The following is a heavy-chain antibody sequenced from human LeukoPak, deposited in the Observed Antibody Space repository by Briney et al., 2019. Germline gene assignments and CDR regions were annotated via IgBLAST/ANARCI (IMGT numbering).Heavy chain of an antibody. CDR1: GYTFTSYG. D-gene: IGHD3-22*01. CDR2: ISAYNGNT. J-gene: IGHJ4*02. CDR3: ARDGYYDSSGYFDY. V-gene: IGHV1-18*01. Sequence: GASVKVSCKASGYTFTSYGMSWVRQAPGQGLEWMGWISAYNGNTNYAQKLQGRVTMTTDTSTSTAYMELRSLRSDDTAVYYCARDGYYDSSGYFDYWGQGTLVTVSS.